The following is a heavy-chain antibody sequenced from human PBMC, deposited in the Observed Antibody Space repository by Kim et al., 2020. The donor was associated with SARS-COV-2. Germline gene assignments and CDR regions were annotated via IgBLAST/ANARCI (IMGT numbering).Heavy chain of an antibody. J-gene: IGHJ6*03. CDR1: GGSVSSSNFY. Sequence: SETLSLTCTVSGGSVSSSNFYWGWIRQPPGKGLEWIGNFYYIGTTYYHPSLKSRVNISVDTSKNQFSLTLISVTAADTALYYCASREIFYHYMDVWGKGTSVTVSS. CDR2: FYYIGTT. V-gene: IGHV4-39*01. CDR3: ASREIFYHYMDV.